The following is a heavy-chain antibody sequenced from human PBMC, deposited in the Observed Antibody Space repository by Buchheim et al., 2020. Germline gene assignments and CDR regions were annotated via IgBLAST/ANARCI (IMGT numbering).Heavy chain of an antibody. CDR3: AMHAYYYDSSGYYSTYYYYYMDV. CDR2: ISYDGSNK. CDR1: GFTFSSYW. Sequence: VQLVESGGGLVQPGGSLRLSCAASGFTFSSYWMHWVRQAPGKGLEWVAVISYDGSNKYYADSVKGRFTISRDNSKNTLYLQMNSLRAEDTAVYYCAMHAYYYDSSGYYSTYYYYYMDVWGKGTT. V-gene: IGHV3-30*03. D-gene: IGHD3-22*01. J-gene: IGHJ6*03.